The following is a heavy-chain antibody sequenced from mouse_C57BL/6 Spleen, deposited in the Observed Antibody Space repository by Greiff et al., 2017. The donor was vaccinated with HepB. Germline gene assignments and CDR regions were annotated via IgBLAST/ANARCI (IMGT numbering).Heavy chain of an antibody. V-gene: IGHV1-80*01. J-gene: IGHJ1*03. Sequence: QVQLQQSGAELVKPGASVKISCKASGYAFSSYWMNWVKQRPGKGLEWIGQIYPGDGDTNYNGKFKGKATLTADKSSSTAYMQLSSLTSEDSAVYFCARFWDGLRYFDVGGTGTTVTVSS. D-gene: IGHD2-3*01. CDR1: GYAFSSYW. CDR2: IYPGDGDT. CDR3: ARFWDGLRYFDV.